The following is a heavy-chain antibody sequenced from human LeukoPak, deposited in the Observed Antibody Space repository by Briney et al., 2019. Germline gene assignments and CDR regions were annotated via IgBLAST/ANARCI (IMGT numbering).Heavy chain of an antibody. D-gene: IGHD3-10*01. CDR2: IRSKAFGGTT. Sequence: PGGSLRLSCTASGFTISDYAMSWFRQAPGKGLEWVGFIRSKAFGGTTEYAASVKGRFTISRDDSKSIAYLQMNNLKTEDTAVYYCTRGRGGSGSYCDYWGQGTLVTVSS. V-gene: IGHV3-49*03. J-gene: IGHJ4*02. CDR1: GFTISDYA. CDR3: TRGRGGSGSYCDY.